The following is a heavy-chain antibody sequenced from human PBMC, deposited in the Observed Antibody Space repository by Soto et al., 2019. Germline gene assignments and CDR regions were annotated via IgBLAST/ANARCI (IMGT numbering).Heavy chain of an antibody. V-gene: IGHV1-18*01. CDR3: AREPYYDSSGSNWYFDL. Sequence: ASVKVSCKASGYTFTSYCISWVRQAPGQGLEWMGWISAYNGNTNYAQKLQGRVTMTTDTSTSTAYMELRSLRSDDTAVYYCAREPYYDSSGSNWYFDLWGRGTLVTVSS. J-gene: IGHJ2*01. CDR2: ISAYNGNT. CDR1: GYTFTSYC. D-gene: IGHD3-22*01.